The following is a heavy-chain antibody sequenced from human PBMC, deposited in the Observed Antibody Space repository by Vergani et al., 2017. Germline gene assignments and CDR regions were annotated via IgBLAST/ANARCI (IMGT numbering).Heavy chain of an antibody. D-gene: IGHD1-26*01. CDR2: IYYSGST. CDR1: GGSISSYY. CDR3: ARGGPGVGAIDAFDI. J-gene: IGHJ3*02. Sequence: QVQLQESGPGLVKPSETLSLTCTVSGGSISSYYWSWIRQPPGKGLEWIGYIYYSGSTNYNPSLKSRVTISVDTSKNQFSLKLSSVTAADTAVYYCARGGPGVGAIDAFDIWGQGTKVTVTS. V-gene: IGHV4-59*01.